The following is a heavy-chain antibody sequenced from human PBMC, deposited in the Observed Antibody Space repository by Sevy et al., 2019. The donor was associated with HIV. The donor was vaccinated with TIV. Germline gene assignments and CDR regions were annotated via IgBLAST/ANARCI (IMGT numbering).Heavy chain of an antibody. CDR1: GFTFSSYS. CDR3: VAELGGYDFWSGYGAYFDY. CDR2: ISYDGSNK. D-gene: IGHD3-3*01. V-gene: IGHV3-30-3*01. Sequence: GSLRLSCAASGFTFSSYSMHLVRQAPGKGLEWVAIISYDGSNKYYADSVKGRFTISRDNSKNTLYLQMNSLRTEDTAVYYCVAELGGYDFWSGYGAYFDYWDQGALVTVSS. J-gene: IGHJ4*02.